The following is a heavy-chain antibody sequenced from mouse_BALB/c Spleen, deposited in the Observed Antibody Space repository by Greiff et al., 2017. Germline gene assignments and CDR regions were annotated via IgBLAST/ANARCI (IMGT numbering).Heavy chain of an antibody. V-gene: IGHV1-69*01. D-gene: IGHD2-1*01. CDR1: GYTFTDYW. J-gene: IGHJ4*01. Sequence: QVQLKQPGAELVMPGASVKMSCKASGYTFTDYWMHWVKQRPGQGLEWIGAIDTSDSYTSYNQKFKGKATLTVDESSSTAYMQLSSLTSEDSAVYYCARDGNHYYAMDYWGQGTSVTVSS. CDR3: ARDGNHYYAMDY. CDR2: IDTSDSYT.